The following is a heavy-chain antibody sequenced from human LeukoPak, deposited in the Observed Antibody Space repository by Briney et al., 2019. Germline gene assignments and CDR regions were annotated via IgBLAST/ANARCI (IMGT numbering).Heavy chain of an antibody. V-gene: IGHV3-7*01. Sequence: GGSLRLSCAASGFTFSSYWMSWVRQAPGKGLEWVANIKQDGSEKYYVDSVKGRFTISRDNAKNSLYLQMNSLRAEDTAMYYCARARSSGWYPYWGQGTLVTVSS. CDR2: IKQDGSEK. D-gene: IGHD6-19*01. CDR1: GFTFSSYW. CDR3: ARARSSGWYPY. J-gene: IGHJ4*02.